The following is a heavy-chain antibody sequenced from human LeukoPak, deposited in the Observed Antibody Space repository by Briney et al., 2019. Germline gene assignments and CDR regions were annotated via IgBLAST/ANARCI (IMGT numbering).Heavy chain of an antibody. CDR1: GGSISGYY. Sequence: SETLSLTCTVSGGSISGYYWSWIRQPPGKGPEWMGYIYYSGSTNYNPSLKSRVTISVDTSKNQFSLKMNSVTAADTAVYYCARLASSGWSHCDYWGQGTLVTVSS. D-gene: IGHD6-19*01. V-gene: IGHV4-59*08. J-gene: IGHJ4*02. CDR3: ARLASSGWSHCDY. CDR2: IYYSGST.